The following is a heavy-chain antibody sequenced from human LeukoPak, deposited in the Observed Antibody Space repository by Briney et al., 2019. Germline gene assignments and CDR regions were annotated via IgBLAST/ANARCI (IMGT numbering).Heavy chain of an antibody. CDR2: IFPIFGTA. CDR3: ARTIPGDILTGYYRYFDY. D-gene: IGHD3-9*01. Sequence: SVKVSCKASGGSFSRYAISWVRQAPGQGLEWMGGIFPIFGTANYAQKFQGRVTITADESTSTAYMELSSLRSEDTAVYYCARTIPGDILTGYYRYFDYWGQGTLVTVSS. V-gene: IGHV1-69*13. CDR1: GGSFSRYA. J-gene: IGHJ4*02.